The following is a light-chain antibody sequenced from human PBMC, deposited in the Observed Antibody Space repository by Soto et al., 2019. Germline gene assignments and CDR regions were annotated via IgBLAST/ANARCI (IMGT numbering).Light chain of an antibody. J-gene: IGLJ1*01. V-gene: IGLV2-14*01. CDR2: EVS. CDR3: SSYTGSSLNYV. Sequence: QSVLTQPASVSGSPGQSITISCTGTSSDIGGYNYVSWYQQHPGKAPKLMIYEVSNRPSGVSNRFSGSKSGNTASLTISGLQAEDEADYYCSSYTGSSLNYVFATGTKLTVL. CDR1: SSDIGGYNY.